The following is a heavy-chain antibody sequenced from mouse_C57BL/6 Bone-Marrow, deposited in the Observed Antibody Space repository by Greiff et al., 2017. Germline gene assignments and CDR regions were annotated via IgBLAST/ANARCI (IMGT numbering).Heavy chain of an antibody. Sequence: QVQLQQSGPGLVQPSQSLSITCTVSGFSLTSYGVHWVRQSPGKGLEWLGVIWSGGSTDYNAAFISRLSISKDNSKSQFFFKMNSLQADDTAIYYCATAYYGSSYNWYFDVWGTGTTVTVSS. CDR3: ATAYYGSSYNWYFDV. CDR1: GFSLTSYG. CDR2: IWSGGST. D-gene: IGHD1-1*01. J-gene: IGHJ1*03. V-gene: IGHV2-2*01.